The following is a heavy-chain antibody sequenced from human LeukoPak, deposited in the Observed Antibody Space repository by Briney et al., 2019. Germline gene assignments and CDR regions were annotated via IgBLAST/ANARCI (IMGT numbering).Heavy chain of an antibody. Sequence: SETLSLTCTVSGDSISSSSYYWGWIRQPPGKGLEWIGSIYYSGSTYYNPSLKSRVTISVDTSKNQFSLKLSSVTAADTAVYYCASLRFLEWTLDYWGQGTLVTVSS. CDR3: ASLRFLEWTLDY. V-gene: IGHV4-39*01. D-gene: IGHD3-3*01. J-gene: IGHJ4*02. CDR2: IYYSGST. CDR1: GDSISSSSYY.